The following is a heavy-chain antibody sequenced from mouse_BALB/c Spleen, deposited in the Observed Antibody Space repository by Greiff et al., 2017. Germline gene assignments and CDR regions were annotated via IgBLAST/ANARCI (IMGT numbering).Heavy chain of an antibody. V-gene: IGHV1-87*01. J-gene: IGHJ4*01. CDR3: ARRTTAPSYAMDY. D-gene: IGHD1-2*01. CDR1: GYTFTSYW. CDR2: IYPGDGDT. Sequence: VQLQQSGAELARPGASVKLSCKASGYTFTSYWMQWVKQRPGQGLEWIGAIYPGDGDTRYTQKFKGKATLTADKSSSTAYMQLSSLASEDSAVYYCARRTTAPSYAMDYWGQGTSVTVSS.